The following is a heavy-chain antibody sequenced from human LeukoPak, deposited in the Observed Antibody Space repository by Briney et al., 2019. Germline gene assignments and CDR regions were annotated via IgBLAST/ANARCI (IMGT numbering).Heavy chain of an antibody. D-gene: IGHD7-27*01. V-gene: IGHV3-74*01. Sequence: GGSLSLSCAASGFTVSNSWMFWVRQAPGKGLMYVSEINNDGNRIRYVDSVKGRFTISRDGAKNTLFLQMNSLRDDDTAMYYCARGGLPGGFDYWGQGILVTVSS. CDR1: GFTVSNSW. CDR2: INNDGNRI. CDR3: ARGGLPGGFDY. J-gene: IGHJ4*02.